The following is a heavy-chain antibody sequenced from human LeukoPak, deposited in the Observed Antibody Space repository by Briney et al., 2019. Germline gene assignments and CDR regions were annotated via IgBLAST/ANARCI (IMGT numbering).Heavy chain of an antibody. V-gene: IGHV1-69*13. CDR2: IIPIFATA. J-gene: IGHJ4*02. D-gene: IGHD3-3*01. CDR3: ASGEGPIFGVVVYYFDY. Sequence: SVKVSCKASGGTFSSYAISWVRQAAGQVREWMGGIIPIFATANYAQKFQGRVTNTADESTSTAYMELSSLRSEDTAVYYCASGEGPIFGVVVYYFDYWGQGTLVTVSS. CDR1: GGTFSSYA.